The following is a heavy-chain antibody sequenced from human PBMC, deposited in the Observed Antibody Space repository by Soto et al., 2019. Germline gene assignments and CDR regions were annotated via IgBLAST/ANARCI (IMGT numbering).Heavy chain of an antibody. V-gene: IGHV4-59*08. CDR1: SDSISSYY. CDR3: ARAVGDPLYYLDY. Sequence: QVQLQESGPGLVRPSETLSLTCTVSSDSISSYYWIWIRQSPGKGLEWIGDTDYSGHTHYNPTLKSRVTISGDTFKNQFSLRLSSVPAADTAVYYCARAVGDPLYYLDYWGQGTLVTVSS. CDR2: TDYSGHT. J-gene: IGHJ4*02. D-gene: IGHD6-19*01.